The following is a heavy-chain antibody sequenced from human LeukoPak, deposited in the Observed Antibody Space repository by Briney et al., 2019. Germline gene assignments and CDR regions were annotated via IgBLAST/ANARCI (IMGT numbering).Heavy chain of an antibody. D-gene: IGHD6-6*01. V-gene: IGHV4-59*01. CDR2: IYYSGST. CDR3: ARSYSSSLNWFDP. CDR1: GGSISSYY. J-gene: IGHJ5*02. Sequence: SETLSLTCTVSGGSISSYYWSWIRQPPGKGLEWIGYIYYSGSTNYNPSLKSRVTISVDTSKNQFSLKPSSVTAADTAVYYCARSYSSSLNWFDPWGQGTLVTVSS.